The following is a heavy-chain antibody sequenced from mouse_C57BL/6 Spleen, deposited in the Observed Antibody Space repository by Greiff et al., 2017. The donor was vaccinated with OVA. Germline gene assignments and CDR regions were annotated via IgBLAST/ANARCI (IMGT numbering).Heavy chain of an antibody. Sequence: VQLQQSGAELVRPGTSVKLSCKASGYTFTSYWMHWVKQRPGQGLEWIGVIDPSDSYTNYNQKFKGKATLTVDKSSSTAYMQLSSLTSEDSAVYYCARNGGNLAMDYWGQGTSVTVSS. D-gene: IGHD2-1*01. CDR2: IDPSDSYT. CDR3: ARNGGNLAMDY. V-gene: IGHV1-59*01. J-gene: IGHJ4*01. CDR1: GYTFTSYW.